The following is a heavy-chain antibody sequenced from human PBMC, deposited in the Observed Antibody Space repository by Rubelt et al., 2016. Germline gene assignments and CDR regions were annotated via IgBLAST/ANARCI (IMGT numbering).Heavy chain of an antibody. CDR3: ARDTYNSRYGSGSYDSGMDV. Sequence: RQAPGKGLEWVSAISGSGGSTYYADSVKGRFTISRDNAKNSLYLQMNSLRAEDTAVYYCARDTYNSRYGSGSYDSGMDVWGQGTTVTVSS. J-gene: IGHJ6*02. CDR2: ISGSGGST. V-gene: IGHV3-21*01. D-gene: IGHD3-10*01.